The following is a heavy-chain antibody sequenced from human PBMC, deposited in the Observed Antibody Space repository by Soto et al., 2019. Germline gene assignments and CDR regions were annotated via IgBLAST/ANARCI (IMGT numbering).Heavy chain of an antibody. CDR2: ISYDGSNK. CDR3: AKGDSGIVPAAMRFDY. J-gene: IGHJ4*02. Sequence: QVQLVESGGGVVQPGRSLRLSCAASGFTFSSYGMHWVRQAPGKGLEWVAVISYDGSNKYYADSVKGRFTISRDNSKNTLYLQMNSLRAEDTAVYYCAKGDSGIVPAAMRFDYWGQGTLVTVSS. CDR1: GFTFSSYG. V-gene: IGHV3-30*18. D-gene: IGHD2-2*01.